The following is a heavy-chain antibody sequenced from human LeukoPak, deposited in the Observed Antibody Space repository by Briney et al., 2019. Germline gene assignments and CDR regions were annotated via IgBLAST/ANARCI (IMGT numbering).Heavy chain of an antibody. V-gene: IGHV3-9*01. CDR1: RHTFDVYA. J-gene: IGHJ6*03. CDR2: ISWNCFTI. CDR3: AKGSSLVVAGTMSYYHYYYMDV. Sequence: GRSLRLFCAASRHTFDVYAMHWVRRAPGKGREWVSGISWNCFTIRYADSVRGRFTYSRDNPKNSLYLQLNSLRTEDTAIYYCAKGSSLVVAGTMSYYHYYYMDVWGKGSTLTIS. D-gene: IGHD6-19*01.